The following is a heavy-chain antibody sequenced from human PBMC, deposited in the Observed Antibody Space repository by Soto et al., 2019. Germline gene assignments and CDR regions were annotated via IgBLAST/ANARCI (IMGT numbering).Heavy chain of an antibody. CDR3: ARSQGSSTSLEIYYYYYYGMDV. Sequence: QVQLVQSGAEVKKPGSSVKVSCKASGGTFSSYAISWVRQVPGQGLEWMGGIIPISGTANYAQKFQGRVTITADESTSTAYMELSSLRSEDTAVYYCARSQGSSTSLEIYYYYYYGMDVWVQGTTVTVSS. D-gene: IGHD2-2*01. CDR1: GGTFSSYA. J-gene: IGHJ6*02. CDR2: IIPISGTA. V-gene: IGHV1-69*01.